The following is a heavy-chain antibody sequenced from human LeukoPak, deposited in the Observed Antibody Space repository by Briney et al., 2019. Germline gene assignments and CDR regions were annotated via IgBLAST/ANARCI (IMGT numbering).Heavy chain of an antibody. Sequence: GGSLRLSCAASGFTFSSYGMHWVRQAPGKGLEWVAVIWYDGSNKYYADSVKGRFTISRDNSKNTLYLQMNSLRAEDTAVYYCARGYSSGWYTYYFDYWGQGTLVTVSS. CDR1: GFTFSSYG. CDR2: IWYDGSNK. D-gene: IGHD6-19*01. CDR3: ARGYSSGWYTYYFDY. V-gene: IGHV3-33*08. J-gene: IGHJ4*02.